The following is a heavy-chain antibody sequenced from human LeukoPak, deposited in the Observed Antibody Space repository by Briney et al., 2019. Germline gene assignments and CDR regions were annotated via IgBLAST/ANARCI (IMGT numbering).Heavy chain of an antibody. Sequence: SETLSLTHTVSGGSINRYYRIWIRQPAAKGLEWIERIHISGSTDYNPSLKSRVTMSIDTSKNQFSLKLSSVSAADTAVYYCAREGSMTARPFVSIDYWGQGTLVTVSS. CDR1: GGSINRYY. V-gene: IGHV4-4*07. D-gene: IGHD6-6*01. CDR3: AREGSMTARPFVSIDY. CDR2: IHISGST. J-gene: IGHJ4*02.